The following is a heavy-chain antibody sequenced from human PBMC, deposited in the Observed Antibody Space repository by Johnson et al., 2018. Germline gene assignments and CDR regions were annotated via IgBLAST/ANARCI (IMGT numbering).Heavy chain of an antibody. D-gene: IGHD3-10*01. Sequence: VRLVQSGGGLVQPGGSLRLSCAASGFTFSSYSMNWVRQAPGKGLEWVSYISSSSSTIYYADSVKGRFTISRDNAKNSLYLQMNSLRAEDTAVYYCARGAGYHGSGSYYPYYYYYMDVWGKGTTVTVSS. V-gene: IGHV3-48*01. CDR3: ARGAGYHGSGSYYPYYYYYMDV. CDR1: GFTFSSYS. CDR2: ISSSSSTI. J-gene: IGHJ6*03.